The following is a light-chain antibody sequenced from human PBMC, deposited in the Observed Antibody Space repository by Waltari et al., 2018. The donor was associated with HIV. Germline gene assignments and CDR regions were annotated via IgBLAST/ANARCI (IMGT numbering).Light chain of an antibody. Sequence: QSVLTQPPSASGTPGPRVAIPCSGSSSNIGSNYVYWYQQLPGTAPKVLIYRSNQRPSGVPDRFSGSKSGTSASLAISALRSEDEADYYCATWDDSLSGPVFGGGTKLTVL. CDR3: ATWDDSLSGPV. J-gene: IGLJ3*02. V-gene: IGLV1-47*01. CDR1: SSNIGSNY. CDR2: RSN.